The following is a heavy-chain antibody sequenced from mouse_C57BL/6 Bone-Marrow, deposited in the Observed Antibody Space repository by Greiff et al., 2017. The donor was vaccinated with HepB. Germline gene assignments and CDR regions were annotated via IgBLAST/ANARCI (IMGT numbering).Heavy chain of an antibody. Sequence: VQLKESGPGLVKPSQSLSLTCSVTGYSITSGYYWNWIRQFPGNKLEWMGYISYDGSNNYNPSLKNRISITRDTSKNQFFLKLNSVTTEDTATYYCARDNGSSYVAMDYWGQGTSVTVSS. CDR3: ARDNGSSYVAMDY. D-gene: IGHD1-1*01. CDR1: GYSITSGYY. CDR2: ISYDGSN. V-gene: IGHV3-6*01. J-gene: IGHJ4*01.